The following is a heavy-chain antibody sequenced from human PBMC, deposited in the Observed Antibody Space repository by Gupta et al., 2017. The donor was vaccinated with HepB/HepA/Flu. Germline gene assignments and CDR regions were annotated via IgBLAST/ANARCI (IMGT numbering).Heavy chain of an antibody. CDR3: ARGRDYMGNWFDP. V-gene: IGHV1-69*01. CDR1: GGTFSSYA. CDR2: IIPILGTA. J-gene: IGHJ5*02. D-gene: IGHD4-11*01. Sequence: QVQLVQSGAEVKKPGSSVKVSCKASGGTFSSYAISWVRQAPGQGLEWMGGIIPILGTANYAQKVQGRVTITADESTSTAYMEMRSMRSEDTAVYYCARGRDYMGNWFDPWCQGTLVTVSS.